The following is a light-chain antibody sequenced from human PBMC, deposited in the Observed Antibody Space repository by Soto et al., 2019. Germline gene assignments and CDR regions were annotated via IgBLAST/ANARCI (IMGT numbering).Light chain of an antibody. Sequence: QSVLTQPASVSGSPGQSITISCTGTNSDIGDYYYVSWYQQHPGKAPKLIIYEVTNRPSGVPDRFSGSKSGNTASLTVSGLQAEDEADYYCMSYVGSNIFVFGTGTKVTVL. V-gene: IGLV2-8*01. CDR3: MSYVGSNIFV. J-gene: IGLJ1*01. CDR2: EVT. CDR1: NSDIGDYYY.